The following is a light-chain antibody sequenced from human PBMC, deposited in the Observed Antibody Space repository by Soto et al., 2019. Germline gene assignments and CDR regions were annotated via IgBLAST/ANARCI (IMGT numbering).Light chain of an antibody. V-gene: IGLV2-14*03. J-gene: IGLJ2*01. Sequence: QSVLTQPASVSGSPGQSITISCTATSSDVGAYNYVSWYQQYPGKAPKLLIHDVSHRPSGVSDRFFGSKSGNTASLTISGLQTEDEADYYCSSFTSGNTVVLGGGTKVTVL. CDR1: SSDVGAYNY. CDR3: SSFTSGNTVV. CDR2: DVS.